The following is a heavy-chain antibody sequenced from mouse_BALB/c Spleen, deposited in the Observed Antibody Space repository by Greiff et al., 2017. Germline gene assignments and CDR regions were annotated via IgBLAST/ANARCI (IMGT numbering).Heavy chain of an antibody. CDR1: GFSITSDYV. V-gene: IGHV3-2*02. Sequence: EVQLVESGPGLVKPSQSLSLTCTVSGFSITSDYVWYWIRQFPGNILEWMGYISYSGSTSYNPSLKSRISITRDTSKNQFFLQLNSVTTEDTATYYCARRNWEEYFDYWGQGTTLTVSS. J-gene: IGHJ2*01. CDR3: ARRNWEEYFDY. CDR2: ISYSGST. D-gene: IGHD4-1*01.